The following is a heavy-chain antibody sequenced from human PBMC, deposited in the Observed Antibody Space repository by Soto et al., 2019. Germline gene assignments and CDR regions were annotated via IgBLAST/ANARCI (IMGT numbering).Heavy chain of an antibody. J-gene: IGHJ5*01. CDR1: GFTVSSYA. CDR2: ISSYVRNK. V-gene: IGHV3-30*04. Sequence: ARRLFSAASGFTVSSYAMHWVRQAPGKGLEWVAVISSYVRNKYYADSVKGRFTISRDNSKNTLYLQMNSLRAEDTAVYYCARVPWAVSSGPCDSW. D-gene: IGHD3-22*01. CDR3: ARVPWAVSSGPCDS.